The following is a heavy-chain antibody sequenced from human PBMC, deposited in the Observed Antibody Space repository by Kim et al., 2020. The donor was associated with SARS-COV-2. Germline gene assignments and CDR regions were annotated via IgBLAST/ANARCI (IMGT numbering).Heavy chain of an antibody. CDR2: IFPRDSDT. Sequence: GESLKISCQGSGYSFSNYYIGWVRQMPGKGLEWIGGIFPRDSDTTYSPSFQGQVTISADKSISTAYLQWGSLNASDTAMVYCARSSTTSLDAFDTWGQGTRVTVSS. CDR3: ARSSTTSLDAFDT. J-gene: IGHJ3*02. V-gene: IGHV5-51*01. CDR1: GYSFSNYY. D-gene: IGHD2-2*01.